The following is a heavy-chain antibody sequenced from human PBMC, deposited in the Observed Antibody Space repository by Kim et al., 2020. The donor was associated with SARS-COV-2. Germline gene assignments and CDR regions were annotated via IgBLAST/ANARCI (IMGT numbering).Heavy chain of an antibody. V-gene: IGHV1-8*02. CDR3: ARTTTGWPNWFDS. J-gene: IGHJ5*01. CDR2: VTPSTGNT. D-gene: IGHD6-19*01. Sequence: ASVKVSCKASGYFFNTYDINWVRQASGQGLEWLGWVTPSTGNTGYAQKFQGRVTVTRDTSIRTAYMELRNLRYEDTAVYYCARTTTGWPNWFDSWGQGTLVTVSS. CDR1: GYFFNTYD.